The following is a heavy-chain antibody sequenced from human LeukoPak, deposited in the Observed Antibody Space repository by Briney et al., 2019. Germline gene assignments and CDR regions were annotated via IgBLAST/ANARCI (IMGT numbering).Heavy chain of an antibody. CDR1: GGSFCGYY. Sequence: SETLSLTCAVYGGSFCGYYWSWIRQPPGKGLEWIGEINHSGGTNYNPSLKSRVTISVDTSKNQFSLKLSSVPAAGTAVYYCARGSGYYDSSGYPYWGQGTLVTVSS. CDR3: ARGSGYYDSSGYPY. CDR2: INHSGGT. J-gene: IGHJ4*02. D-gene: IGHD3-22*01. V-gene: IGHV4-34*01.